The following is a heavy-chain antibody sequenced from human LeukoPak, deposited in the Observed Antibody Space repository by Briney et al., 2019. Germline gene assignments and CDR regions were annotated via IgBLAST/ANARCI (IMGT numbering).Heavy chain of an antibody. D-gene: IGHD3-10*01. J-gene: IGHJ5*02. CDR2: IIPILGIA. V-gene: IGHV1-69*10. CDR1: GGTFSSYA. Sequence: ASVKVSCKASGGTFSSYAISWVRQAPGQGLEWMGGIIPILGIANYAQKFQVRVTITADKSTSTAYMELSSLRSEDTAVYYCASLDRFGETYSNWFDPWGQGTLVTVSS. CDR3: ASLDRFGETYSNWFDP.